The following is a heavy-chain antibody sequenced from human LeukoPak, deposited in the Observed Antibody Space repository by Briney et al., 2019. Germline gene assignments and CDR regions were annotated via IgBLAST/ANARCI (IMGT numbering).Heavy chain of an antibody. CDR2: ISSSGSTI. CDR3: ARNHHDSSGYSYYYYGMDV. Sequence: GGSLRLSCVASGFTFSSYSMNWVRQAPGKGLEWVSYISSSGSTIYYADSVKGRFTISRDNAKNSLYLQMNSLRAEDTAVYYCARNHHDSSGYSYYYYGMDVWGQGTTVTVSS. D-gene: IGHD3-22*01. CDR1: GFTFSSYS. J-gene: IGHJ6*02. V-gene: IGHV3-48*04.